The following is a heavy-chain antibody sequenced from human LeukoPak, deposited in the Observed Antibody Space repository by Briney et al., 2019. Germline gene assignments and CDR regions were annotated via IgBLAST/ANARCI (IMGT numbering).Heavy chain of an antibody. CDR1: GFTFSSYG. Sequence: GGSLRLSCAASGFTFSSYGMHWVRQAPGKGLEWVAFIRYDGSNKYYADSVKGRFTISRDNSKNTLYLQMNSLRAEDTAVYYCAKDRSSSWYGYFQHWGQGTLVTVSS. CDR3: AKDRSSSWYGYFQH. J-gene: IGHJ1*01. CDR2: IRYDGSNK. V-gene: IGHV3-30*02. D-gene: IGHD6-13*01.